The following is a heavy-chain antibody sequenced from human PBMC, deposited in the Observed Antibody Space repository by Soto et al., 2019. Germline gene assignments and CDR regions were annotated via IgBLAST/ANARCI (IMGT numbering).Heavy chain of an antibody. CDR1: GFTFSSYG. V-gene: IGHV3-33*01. D-gene: IGHD5-12*01. CDR2: IWYDGSNK. J-gene: IGHJ6*02. CDR3: AREVGVATISDYYYGMDV. Sequence: GGSLRLSCAASGFTFSSYGMHWVRQAPGKGLEWVAVIWYDGSNKYYADSVKGRFTISRDNSKNTLYLQMNSLRAEDTAVYYCAREVGVATISDYYYGMDVWGQGTTVTVSS.